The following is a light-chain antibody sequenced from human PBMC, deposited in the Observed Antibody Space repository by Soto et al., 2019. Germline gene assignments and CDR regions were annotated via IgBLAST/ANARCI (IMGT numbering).Light chain of an antibody. CDR2: AAS. CDR1: QSLLQSDGNTY. CDR3: MQSIELLRT. V-gene: IGKV2D-29*01. Sequence: IVMTQTPLSVSVTPGQPASISCKSSQSLLQSDGNTYLYWFLQKPGQPPQLLIYAASNRFSGVPDRFSGSGSGKEFTLKISRVEAEDVGVYYCMQSIELLRTFGQGIKVDIX. J-gene: IGKJ1*01.